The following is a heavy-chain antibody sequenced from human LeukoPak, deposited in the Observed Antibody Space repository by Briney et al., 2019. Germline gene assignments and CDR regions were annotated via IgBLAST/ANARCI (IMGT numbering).Heavy chain of an antibody. D-gene: IGHD5-24*01. CDR3: ARVAAATTNPRFDY. J-gene: IGHJ4*02. CDR1: GASISGDGYY. Sequence: SETLSLTCTVSGASISGDGYYWSWVRQPPGKGLEWIGYIYYSGSTYYYPSLESRFTISVDTSKNQFSPKLSSVTAADTAVYYCARVAAATTNPRFDYWGQGTLGTVSS. V-gene: IGHV4-31*03. CDR2: IYYSGST.